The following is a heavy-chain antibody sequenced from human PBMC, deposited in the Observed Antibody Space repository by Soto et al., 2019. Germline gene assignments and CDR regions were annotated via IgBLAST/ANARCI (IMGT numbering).Heavy chain of an antibody. Sequence: QVQLQESGPGLVKPSGTLSLTCAVSGGSISSSNWWSWVRQPPGKGLEWIGEIYHSGSTNYNPSLKSRVTISVDKSKNQFSLKLSSVTAADTAVYYCARDRWAYCSGGSCYAPYYYGMDVWGQGTTVTVSS. J-gene: IGHJ6*02. D-gene: IGHD2-15*01. V-gene: IGHV4-4*02. CDR2: IYHSGST. CDR3: ARDRWAYCSGGSCYAPYYYGMDV. CDR1: GGSISSSNW.